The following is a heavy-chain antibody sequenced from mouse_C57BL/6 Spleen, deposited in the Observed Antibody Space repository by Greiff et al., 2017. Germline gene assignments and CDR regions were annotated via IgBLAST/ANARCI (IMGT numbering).Heavy chain of an antibody. CDR1: GFTFSDYG. J-gene: IGHJ4*01. CDR2: ISSGSSTI. D-gene: IGHD2-4*01. Sequence: EVQVVESGGGLVKPGGSLKLSCAASGFTFSDYGMHWVRQAPEKGLEWVAYISSGSSTIYYADTVKGRFTISRDNAKNTLFLQMTSLRSEDTAMYYCARRYDYDVRAMDYWGQGTSVTVSS. V-gene: IGHV5-17*01. CDR3: ARRYDYDVRAMDY.